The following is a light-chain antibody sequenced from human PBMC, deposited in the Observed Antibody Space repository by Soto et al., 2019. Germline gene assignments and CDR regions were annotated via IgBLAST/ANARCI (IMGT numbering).Light chain of an antibody. CDR3: QLYGSSPQT. Sequence: EIALTQSPGTQSLSPGERVTLSCRASQSVSSNSLAWYQQRPDQAPRLLIFDASTRATGIPDRFSGSGSGTDFTLTISRLEPEDFGVYYCQLYGSSPQTFGGGTKVEMK. CDR1: QSVSSNS. CDR2: DAS. J-gene: IGKJ4*01. V-gene: IGKV3-20*01.